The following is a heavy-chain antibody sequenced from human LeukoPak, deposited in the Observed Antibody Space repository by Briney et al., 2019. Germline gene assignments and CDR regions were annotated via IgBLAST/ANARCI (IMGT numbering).Heavy chain of an antibody. J-gene: IGHJ4*02. Sequence: SETLSLTCAVYGGSFSGYYWSWIRQSPGKGLEWIGRMFGNGGTNYSPSFQRRATMSVDTSTRRLSLRLNSVTAADTAAYYCARQTAKKWDLPGSFDSWGQGILVTVSS. V-gene: IGHV4-59*08. CDR3: ARQTAKKWDLPGSFDS. CDR2: MFGNGGT. CDR1: GGSFSGYY. D-gene: IGHD1-26*01.